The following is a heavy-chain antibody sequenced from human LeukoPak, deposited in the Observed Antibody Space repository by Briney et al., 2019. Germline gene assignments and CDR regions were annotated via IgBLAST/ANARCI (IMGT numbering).Heavy chain of an antibody. V-gene: IGHV4-30-4*01. CDR3: ARALTLGYCSSTSCYYDAFDI. CDR2: IYYSGST. CDR1: GGSISSGDYY. D-gene: IGHD2-2*01. Sequence: SETLSLTCTVSGGSISSGDYYWSWIRQPPGKGLEWIGYIYYSGSTYYNPSLKSRVTISVDTSKNQFSLKLSSVTAADTAVYYCARALTLGYCSSTSCYYDAFDIWGQGTMVTVPS. J-gene: IGHJ3*02.